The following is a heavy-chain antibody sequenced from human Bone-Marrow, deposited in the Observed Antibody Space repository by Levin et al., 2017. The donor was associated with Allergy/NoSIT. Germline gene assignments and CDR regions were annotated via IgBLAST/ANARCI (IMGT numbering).Heavy chain of an antibody. J-gene: IGHJ4*02. CDR3: ARDFFIAAAGTPFGY. CDR2: IYYSGST. D-gene: IGHD6-13*01. CDR1: GGSISSSSYY. V-gene: IGHV4-39*07. Sequence: SETLSLTCTVSGGSISSSSYYWGWIRQPPGKGLEWIGSIYYSGSTYYNPSLKSRVTISVDTSKNQFSLKLSSVTAADTAVYYCARDFFIAAAGTPFGYWGQGTLVTVSS.